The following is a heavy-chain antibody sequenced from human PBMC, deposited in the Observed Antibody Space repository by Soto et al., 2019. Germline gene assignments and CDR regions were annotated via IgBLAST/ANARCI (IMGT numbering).Heavy chain of an antibody. CDR2: IYPGDSDT. J-gene: IGHJ6*02. CDR3: ARRGAGRGHYYDGMDV. V-gene: IGHV5-51*01. CDR1: GYSFTNYL. D-gene: IGHD6-19*01. Sequence: EVQLVQSGAEVKKPGESLKISCQGSGYSFTNYLIVWVRQMPGKGLEWMGLIYPGDSDTRYSPSFQGQVTISADKSISTAYLQWSSLKPSDTAMYYCARRGAGRGHYYDGMDVWGPGTTVTVSS.